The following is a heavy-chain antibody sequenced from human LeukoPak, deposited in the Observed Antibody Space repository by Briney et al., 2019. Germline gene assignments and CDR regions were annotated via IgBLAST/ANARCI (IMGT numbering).Heavy chain of an antibody. CDR1: GYSINTGYS. CDR2: INHVGST. J-gene: IGHJ3*02. CDR3: GRFDYVWGSHGMDAFDI. V-gene: IGHV4-38-2*01. D-gene: IGHD3-16*01. Sequence: SETLSLTCGVSGYSINTGYSWDWIRQPPGKGLEWIGSINHVGSTTYNPSLKSRVTISLDTSKNLFSLKLSSVTAADTAVYYCGRFDYVWGSHGMDAFDIWGQGTMVTVSS.